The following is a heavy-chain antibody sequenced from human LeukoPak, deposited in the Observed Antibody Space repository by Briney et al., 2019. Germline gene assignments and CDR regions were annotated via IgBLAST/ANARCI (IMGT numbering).Heavy chain of an antibody. CDR2: FVPEDGDT. Sequence: ASVKVSCKVSGYTLTELSMHWVRQAPGKGLERMGGFVPEDGDTIYAQKFQGRVTMTVDTSTDTAYMELSSLRSEDTAVYYCTTVGPPTGSTDGYWGQGTLVTVSS. D-gene: IGHD1-7*01. V-gene: IGHV1-24*01. CDR1: GYTLTELS. J-gene: IGHJ4*02. CDR3: TTVGPPTGSTDGY.